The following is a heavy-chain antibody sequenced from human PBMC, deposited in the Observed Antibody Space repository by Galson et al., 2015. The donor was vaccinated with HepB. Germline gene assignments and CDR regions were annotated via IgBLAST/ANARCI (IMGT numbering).Heavy chain of an antibody. CDR2: MSSSSSYI. CDR1: GFSFKSYT. D-gene: IGHD2-15*01. V-gene: IGHV3-21*01. Sequence: SLRLSCAASGFSFKSYTMNWVRQAPGKGLEWVSSMSSSSSYINYADSVKGRFTISRDNAKNSLYLQMNSLRAEDTAVYYCARVVVDYYYMDVWGEGTSVTVSS. J-gene: IGHJ6*03. CDR3: ARVVVDYYYMDV.